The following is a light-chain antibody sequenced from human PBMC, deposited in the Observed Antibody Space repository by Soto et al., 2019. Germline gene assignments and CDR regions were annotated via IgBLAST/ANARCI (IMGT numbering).Light chain of an antibody. CDR1: QTIGIS. V-gene: IGKV3-11*01. Sequence: EIVLTQSPATLSLSPGERATLSCRASQTIGISLAWYQQRPGQAPRILVYDASRTSTNIPARFSGSGSGPDFTLTISSIEPEDSAVYYCQQRANWPRTFGQGTKVEI. CDR3: QQRANWPRT. J-gene: IGKJ1*01. CDR2: DAS.